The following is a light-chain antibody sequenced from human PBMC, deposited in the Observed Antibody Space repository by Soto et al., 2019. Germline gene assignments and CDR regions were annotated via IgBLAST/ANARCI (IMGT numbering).Light chain of an antibody. V-gene: IGLV1-36*01. Sequence: QSVLTQPPSVSEAPRQRVTISCSGSSSNIGNNAVNWYQQLPGKAPKLLIYYDDLLPSGVSDRFSGSKSGTSASLAISGLQSEDEADDYCAACDDSLNGWVFGGGTKLTVL. CDR1: SSNIGNNA. J-gene: IGLJ3*02. CDR3: AACDDSLNGWV. CDR2: YDD.